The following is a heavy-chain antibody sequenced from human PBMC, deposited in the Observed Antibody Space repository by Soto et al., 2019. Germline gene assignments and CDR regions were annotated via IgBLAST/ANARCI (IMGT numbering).Heavy chain of an antibody. CDR1: GFSFDDYA. J-gene: IGHJ5*02. CDR3: ARDSVVVVTATNWFDP. D-gene: IGHD2-21*02. CDR2: ISGSGDNT. Sequence: EVQLLESGGGLVQPGGSLRLSCAASGFSFDDYAMTWVRQAAGKGLEWVSAISGSGDNTYYADSVKGRFTISRDNSKNTLYLQMNSLRDEDTAVYYCARDSVVVVTATNWFDPWGQGTLVTVSS. V-gene: IGHV3-23*01.